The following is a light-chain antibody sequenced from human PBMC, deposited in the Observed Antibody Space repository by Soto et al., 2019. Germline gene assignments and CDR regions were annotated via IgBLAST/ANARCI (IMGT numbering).Light chain of an antibody. CDR1: SSDVGRYNF. CDR2: DVT. Sequence: QSALTQPASVSGSPGQSITISCTGTSSDVGRYNFVSWYQQHAGKAPKVIIYDVTDRPSGISNRFSGSKSGNTASLTISGLQADDEADYYCSSYTSSSTRIFGGGTKLTVL. V-gene: IGLV2-14*01. CDR3: SSYTSSSTRI. J-gene: IGLJ2*01.